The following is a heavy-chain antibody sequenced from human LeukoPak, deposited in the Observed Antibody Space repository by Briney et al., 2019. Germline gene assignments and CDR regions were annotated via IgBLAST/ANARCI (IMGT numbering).Heavy chain of an antibody. Sequence: GGSLRLSCAASGFTFSSYGMNWVRQAPGKGLEWVSYISSSSSTIYYVDSVKGRFTISRDSANNSLYLQMNSLRAEDTAMYHCARRGYYGSGSLINYFDYWGQGTLVTVSS. V-gene: IGHV3-48*04. D-gene: IGHD3-10*01. CDR2: ISSSSSTI. J-gene: IGHJ4*02. CDR3: ARRGYYGSGSLINYFDY. CDR1: GFTFSSYG.